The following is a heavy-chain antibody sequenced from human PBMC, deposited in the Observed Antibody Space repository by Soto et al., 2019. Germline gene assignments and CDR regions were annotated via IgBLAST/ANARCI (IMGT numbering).Heavy chain of an antibody. CDR1: GGSISSSSSY. Sequence: SETLSLTCTVSGGSISSSSSYWGWIRQPPGKGLEWIGSINYSGSTYYNPSLKSRITISVDTSKNQFSLKLSSVTAADTAVYICARTWYWGDRGVADYWDQGDVVTVS. CDR3: ARTWYWGDRGVADY. J-gene: IGHJ4*01. D-gene: IGHD2-8*02. V-gene: IGHV4-39*01. CDR2: INYSGST.